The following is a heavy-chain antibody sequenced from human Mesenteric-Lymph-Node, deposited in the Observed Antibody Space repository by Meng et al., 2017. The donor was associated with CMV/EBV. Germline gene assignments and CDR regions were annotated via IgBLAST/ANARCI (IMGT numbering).Heavy chain of an antibody. CDR2: IKQDGSEK. CDR1: GFTFSRYW. CDR3: ARGPRWLDP. Sequence: GESLKISCAASGFTFSRYWMSWVRQAPGKGLEWVANIKQDGSEKYYVDSVKGRFTISRDNAKSLLYLQMMSLRAEDTAVYYCARGPRWLDPWGQGTLVTVSS. V-gene: IGHV3-7*01. J-gene: IGHJ5*02.